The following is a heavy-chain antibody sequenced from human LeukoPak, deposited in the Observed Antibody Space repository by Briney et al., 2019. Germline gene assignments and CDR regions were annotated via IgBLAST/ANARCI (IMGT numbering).Heavy chain of an antibody. CDR2: ISGSGGST. D-gene: IGHD3-3*01. V-gene: IGHV3-23*01. CDR3: AKETNNYDFWSGYYQDFDY. J-gene: IGHJ4*02. Sequence: GGSLRLSCAASGFTFSSYAMSWVRQAPGKGLEWVSAISGSGGSTYYADSVKGGFTISRDNSKNTLYLQMNSLRAEDAAVYYCAKETNNYDFWSGYYQDFDYWGQGTLVTVSS. CDR1: GFTFSSYA.